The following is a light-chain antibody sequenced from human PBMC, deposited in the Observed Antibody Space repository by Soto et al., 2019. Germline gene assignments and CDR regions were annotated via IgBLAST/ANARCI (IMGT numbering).Light chain of an antibody. Sequence: QSALTQPASVSGSPGQSITISCTGTSSDVGKYNYVSWYQQHPGKAPKLMIYEVTNRPSGVSNRFSGSKSGNTASLTISGLRAEDEADYYCSSYTSSTTLYVFGTGTKVTVL. V-gene: IGLV2-14*01. J-gene: IGLJ1*01. CDR2: EVT. CDR3: SSYTSSTTLYV. CDR1: SSDVGKYNY.